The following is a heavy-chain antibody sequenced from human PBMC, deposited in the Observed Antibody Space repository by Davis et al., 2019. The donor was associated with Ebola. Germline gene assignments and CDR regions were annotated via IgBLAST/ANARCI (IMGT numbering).Heavy chain of an antibody. D-gene: IGHD6-13*01. V-gene: IGHV4-4*02. CDR3: ARGGAYSSSVYYYYYGMDV. J-gene: IGHJ6*02. Sequence: SETLSLTCAVSGGSISSSNWWSWVRQPPGKGLEWIGEIYHSGSTNYNPSLKSRVTISVDKSKNQFSLKLSSVTAADTAVYYCARGGAYSSSVYYYYYGMDVWGQGTTVTVSS. CDR2: IYHSGST. CDR1: GGSISSSNW.